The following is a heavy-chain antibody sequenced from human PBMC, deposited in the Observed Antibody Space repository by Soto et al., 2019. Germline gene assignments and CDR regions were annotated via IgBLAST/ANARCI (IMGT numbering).Heavy chain of an antibody. CDR1: GGSFSGYY. J-gene: IGHJ4*01. V-gene: IGHV4-34*01. CDR2: INHSGST. CDR3: ASGPGYSYGYD. D-gene: IGHD5-18*01. Sequence: PSETLSLTCAVYGGSFSGYYWSWIRQPPGKGLEWIGEINHSGSTNYNPSLKSRVTISVDTSKNQFSLKLGSVTAADTAVYYCASGPGYSYGYDWGQGTLVTVSS.